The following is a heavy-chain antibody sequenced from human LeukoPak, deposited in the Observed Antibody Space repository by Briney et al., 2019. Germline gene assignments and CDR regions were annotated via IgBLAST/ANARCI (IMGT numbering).Heavy chain of an antibody. CDR3: ARGSKGIQLWFGGSYYYYYMDV. Sequence: GASVKVSCKASGGTFSSYAISWVRQSPGQGLEWMGGIIPIFGTADYAQKFQGRVTITADESTSTAYMELSSLRSEDTAVYYCARGSKGIQLWFGGSYYYYYMDVWGKGTTVTVSS. CDR2: IIPIFGTA. CDR1: GGTFSSYA. D-gene: IGHD5-18*01. V-gene: IGHV1-69*13. J-gene: IGHJ6*03.